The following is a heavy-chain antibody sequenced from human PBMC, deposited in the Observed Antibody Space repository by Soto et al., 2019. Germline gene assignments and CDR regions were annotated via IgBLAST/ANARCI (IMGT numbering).Heavy chain of an antibody. CDR3: ASPGPRGYYYYYYGMDV. CDR1: GGSISSSNW. D-gene: IGHD3-10*01. V-gene: IGHV4-4*02. CDR2: IYHSGST. Sequence: SETLSLTCAVSGGSISSSNWWSWVRQPPGKGLEWIGEIYHSGSTNYNPSLKSRVTISVDKSKNQFSLKLSSVTAADTAVYYCASPGPRGYYYYYYGMDVWGQGTTVTVS. J-gene: IGHJ6*02.